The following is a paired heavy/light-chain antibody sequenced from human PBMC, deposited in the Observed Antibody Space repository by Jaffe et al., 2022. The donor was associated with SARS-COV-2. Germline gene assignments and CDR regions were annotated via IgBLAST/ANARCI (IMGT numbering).Light chain of an antibody. CDR2: DVS. CDR1: SSDIGGYNY. CDR3: SSCTSSSALV. Sequence: QSALTQPASVSGSPGQSITISCTGTSSDIGGYNYVSWYQQYPGKAPKLMIFDVSNRPSGVSNRFSGSKSGNTASLTISGLQAEDEADYYCSSCTSSSALVFGGGTKLTVL. V-gene: IGLV2-14*03. J-gene: IGLJ2*01.
Heavy chain of an antibody. CDR2: IYWDDDK. J-gene: IGHJ4*02. CDR3: AHTIYASGSLYYFDS. V-gene: IGHV2-5*02. Sequence: QITLKESGPTLVKPTQTLTLTCTFSGFSLSTRGMGVGWIRQPPGKALEWLALIYWDDDKRYSPSLKSRLTITKDTSKNQVVLTMTNMDPVDTATYYCAHTIYASGSLYYFDSWGQGTLVTVSS. D-gene: IGHD3-10*01. CDR1: GFSLSTRGMG.